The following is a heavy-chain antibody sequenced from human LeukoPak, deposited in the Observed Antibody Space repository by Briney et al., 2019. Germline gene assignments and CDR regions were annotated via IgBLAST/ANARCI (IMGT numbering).Heavy chain of an antibody. Sequence: GASVKVSCKASGYTFTSYGISWVRQASGQGLEWMGWISAYNGNTNYAQKLQGRVTMTTDTSTSTAYMELRSLRSDDTAVYYCARAGAAYCSGGSCYSKEKYWGQGTLVTVSS. CDR3: ARAGAAYCSGGSCYSKEKY. D-gene: IGHD2-15*01. J-gene: IGHJ4*02. CDR1: GYTFTSYG. CDR2: ISAYNGNT. V-gene: IGHV1-18*01.